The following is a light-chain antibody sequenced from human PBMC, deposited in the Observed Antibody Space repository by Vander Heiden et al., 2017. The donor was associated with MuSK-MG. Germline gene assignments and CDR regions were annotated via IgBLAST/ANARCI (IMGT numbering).Light chain of an antibody. Sequence: ELVLTQSPAPLSLSPGERATLSCRASQSVSSYLAWYQQKPGQAPRLLIYDASNRANGIPDRFSGSGSGTDFTLTSSSLEPEDFAVYYWQQRSNSHTFGGGTKVEIK. V-gene: IGKV3-11*01. CDR3: QQRSNSHT. J-gene: IGKJ4*01. CDR2: DAS. CDR1: QSVSSY.